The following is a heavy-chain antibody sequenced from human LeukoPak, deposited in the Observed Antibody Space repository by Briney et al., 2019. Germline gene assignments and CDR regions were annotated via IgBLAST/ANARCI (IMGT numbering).Heavy chain of an antibody. D-gene: IGHD2-2*01. CDR2: ISTSNSYI. CDR1: GFTFSDYH. Sequence: GGSLRLSCVVSGFTFSDYHMNWVRQAPGKGLEWVSSISTSNSYIYYADSLTGRFTISRDNAKNSLYLQMNSLRSDDTAVYYCARDKCSSTSCYDRYYYYYYMDVWGKGTTVTISS. CDR3: ARDKCSSTSCYDRYYYYYYMDV. J-gene: IGHJ6*03. V-gene: IGHV3-21*04.